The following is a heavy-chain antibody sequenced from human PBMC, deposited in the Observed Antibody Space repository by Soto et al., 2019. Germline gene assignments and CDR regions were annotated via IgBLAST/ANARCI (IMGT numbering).Heavy chain of an antibody. CDR3: ARGTKEYSSSSRYYYYGMDV. Sequence: ASVKVSCKASGYTFTSYDINWVRQATGQGLEWMGWMNPNSGNTVYAQKFQGRVTMTRNTSISTAYMELSSLRSEDTAVYYCARGTKEYSSSSRYYYYGMDVWGQGTTVTVSS. J-gene: IGHJ6*02. V-gene: IGHV1-8*01. CDR2: MNPNSGNT. CDR1: GYTFTSYD. D-gene: IGHD6-6*01.